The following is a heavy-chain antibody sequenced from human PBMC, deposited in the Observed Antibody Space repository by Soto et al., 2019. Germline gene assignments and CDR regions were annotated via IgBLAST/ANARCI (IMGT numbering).Heavy chain of an antibody. CDR3: ARRGYGTTKQFDY. Sequence: ASVKVCSKASGFTFTSYYINWLHQATGQGLEWMGWMNPNSGNTGYAQRFQGRVTMTRNTSISTAYMELSSLRSEDTAVYYCARRGYGTTKQFDYWGQGTLVTDSS. CDR2: MNPNSGNT. D-gene: IGHD1-1*01. J-gene: IGHJ4*02. CDR1: GFTFTSYY. V-gene: IGHV1-8*01.